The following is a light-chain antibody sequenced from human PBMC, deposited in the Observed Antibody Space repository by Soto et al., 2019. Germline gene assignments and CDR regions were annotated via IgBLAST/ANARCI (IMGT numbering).Light chain of an antibody. Sequence: DIQMTQSPSSLSASVGDRVTITCRTSQSVSSYLNWYQQKPGKAPNLLVFAASSLQSGVLSRFSGSGSGTDFTLTVNSLHPEDFATYYCQQSYTYPHTFGQGTQLEI. V-gene: IGKV1-39*01. CDR3: QQSYTYPHT. CDR2: AAS. J-gene: IGKJ2*01. CDR1: QSVSSY.